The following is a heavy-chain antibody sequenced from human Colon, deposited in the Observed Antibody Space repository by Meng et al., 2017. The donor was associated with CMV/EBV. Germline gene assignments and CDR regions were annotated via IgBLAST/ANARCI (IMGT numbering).Heavy chain of an antibody. V-gene: IGHV3-7*01. CDR3: ARDPWGYY. Sequence: GESLKISCVTSGFTFVEYWMIWVRQAPGKGLEWVANIKQDGSETNHADSVKGRFTISRDNTKNSLYLQMNSLRAEDTAVYYCARDPWGYYWGQGTLVTVSS. CDR2: IKQDGSET. J-gene: IGHJ4*02. D-gene: IGHD3-16*01. CDR1: GFTFVEYW.